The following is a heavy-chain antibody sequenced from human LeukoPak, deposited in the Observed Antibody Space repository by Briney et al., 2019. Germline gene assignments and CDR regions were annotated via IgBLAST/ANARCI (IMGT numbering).Heavy chain of an antibody. CDR1: GFTFSSYA. V-gene: IGHV3-30*04. CDR2: ISYDGSYK. Sequence: PGGSLRLSCAASGFTFSSYAMHWVRQAPGKGLEWVAIISYDGSYKYYADSVKGRFTISRDNSKNTLYLQMNSLRAEDTAVYYCAKDLDYWGQGTLVTVSS. CDR3: AKDLDY. J-gene: IGHJ4*02.